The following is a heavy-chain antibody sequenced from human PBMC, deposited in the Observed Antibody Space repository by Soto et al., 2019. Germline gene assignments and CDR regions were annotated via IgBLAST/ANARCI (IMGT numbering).Heavy chain of an antibody. D-gene: IGHD2-2*01. V-gene: IGHV1-46*01. CDR2: INPSDGST. CDR3: ARVWGSFFSGSSCYTDY. J-gene: IGHJ4*02. Sequence: SSVKVSCKASGYTFTSYYIHWVRQAPGQGLEWMGIINPSDGSTSYAQKFQGRVTMTRDTSTSTVYMELNSLRSEDTAVYYCARVWGSFFSGSSCYTDYWGPGALVTVSS. CDR1: GYTFTSYY.